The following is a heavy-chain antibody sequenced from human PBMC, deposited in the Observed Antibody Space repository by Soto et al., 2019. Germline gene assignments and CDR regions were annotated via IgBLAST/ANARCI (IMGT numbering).Heavy chain of an antibody. J-gene: IGHJ4*02. CDR3: ARDKEYCSSTSCYVRELDY. Sequence: ASVKVSCKASGGTFSSYTISWVRQAPGQGLEWMGRIIPILGIANYAQKFQGRVTITADKSTSTAYMELSSLRSEDTAVYYCARDKEYCSSTSCYVRELDYWGQGTLVTVSS. V-gene: IGHV1-69*04. CDR1: GGTFSSYT. D-gene: IGHD2-2*01. CDR2: IIPILGIA.